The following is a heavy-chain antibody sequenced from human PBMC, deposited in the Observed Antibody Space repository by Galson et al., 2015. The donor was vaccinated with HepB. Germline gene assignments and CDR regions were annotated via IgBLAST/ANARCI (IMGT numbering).Heavy chain of an antibody. CDR2: IHPGDSDT. V-gene: IGHV5-51*01. CDR1: GYSFTNYW. CDR3: ARHQLYGDFLYDVFDI. D-gene: IGHD2/OR15-2a*01. J-gene: IGHJ3*02. Sequence: QSGAEVKKPGESLKISCKGSGYSFTNYWIGWVRQMPGKGLEWMGIIHPGDSDTRYSPSFQGQVSISADKSISTAYLQWSSLKASDTAMFYCARHQLYGDFLYDVFDIWGQGTMVIVSS.